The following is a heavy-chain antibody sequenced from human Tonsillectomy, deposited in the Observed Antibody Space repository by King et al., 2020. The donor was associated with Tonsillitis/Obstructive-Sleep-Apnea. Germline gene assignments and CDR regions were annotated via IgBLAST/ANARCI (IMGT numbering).Heavy chain of an antibody. V-gene: IGHV3-33*01. CDR2: IWYDGSNE. CDR1: GFTFSSYG. CDR3: ARVDGYYDSFFEI. Sequence: QLVQSGGGVVQPGRSLRLSCAASGFTFSSYGMHWVRQAPGKGLQWVAVIWYDGSNEYYADSVKGRFTISRDNSKNSLYLQMNSLRAEDTAVYYCARVDGYYDSFFEIWGQGTMVTVSS. D-gene: IGHD3-16*01. J-gene: IGHJ3*02.